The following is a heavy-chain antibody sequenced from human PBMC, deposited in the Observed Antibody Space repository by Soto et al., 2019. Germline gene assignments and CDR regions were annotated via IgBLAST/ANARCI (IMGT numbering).Heavy chain of an antibody. CDR1: GFTFSSYW. V-gene: IGHV3-74*01. J-gene: IGHJ5*02. D-gene: IGHD6-13*01. CDR3: ASWYSSSWYAWFDP. Sequence: PGGSLRLSCAASGFTFSSYWMHWVRQAPGKGPVWVSRINSDGSSTSYADSVKGRFTISRDNAKNTLYLQMNSLRAEDTAVYYCASWYSSSWYAWFDPWGQGTLVTVSS. CDR2: INSDGSST.